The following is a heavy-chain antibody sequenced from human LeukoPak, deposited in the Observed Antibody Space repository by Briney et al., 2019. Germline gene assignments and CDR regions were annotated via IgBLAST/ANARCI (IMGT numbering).Heavy chain of an antibody. D-gene: IGHD1-26*01. V-gene: IGHV1-69*05. CDR1: GGTFSNYA. J-gene: IGHJ4*02. CDR2: IIPIFGTA. Sequence: SVKVSCKASGGTFSNYAISWVRQAPGQGLEWMGGIIPIFGTANYAQKFQGRVTMTTDTSTSTAYMDLRSLRSDDTAVYYCVRNRGHRLVGPTNYFDYWGQGTLVTVSS. CDR3: VRNRGHRLVGPTNYFDY.